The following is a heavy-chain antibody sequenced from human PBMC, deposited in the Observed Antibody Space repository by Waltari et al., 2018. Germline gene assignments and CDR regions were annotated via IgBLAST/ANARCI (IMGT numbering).Heavy chain of an antibody. CDR2: ISGSGGTT. D-gene: IGHD6-19*01. V-gene: IGHV3-23*01. J-gene: IGHJ6*03. CDR3: AKGRESSVWFLYHYYFMDV. CDR1: GFTLRTYA. Sequence: EVELLESGGDLVQRGGSLRLSCVASGFTLRTYAMSWVRQSPGKGLEWVSRISGSGGTTDYAESVKGRFTVSRDNSRNTLYLQLRSLGTEDTAVYYCAKGRESSVWFLYHYYFMDVWGRGTTVTVSS.